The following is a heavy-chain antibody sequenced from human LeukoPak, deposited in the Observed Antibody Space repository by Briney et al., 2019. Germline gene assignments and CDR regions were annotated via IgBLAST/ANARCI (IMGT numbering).Heavy chain of an antibody. J-gene: IGHJ5*02. CDR1: GGSISSYY. CDR3: ASLMTTTNNWFDP. CDR2: IYYSGST. Sequence: PSETLSLTCTVSGGSISSYYWSWIRQPPGKGLEWIGYIYYSGSTNYNPSLKSRVTISVDTPKNQFSLKLSSVTAADTAVYYCASLMTTTNNWFDPWGQGTLVTVSS. D-gene: IGHD4-17*01. V-gene: IGHV4-59*08.